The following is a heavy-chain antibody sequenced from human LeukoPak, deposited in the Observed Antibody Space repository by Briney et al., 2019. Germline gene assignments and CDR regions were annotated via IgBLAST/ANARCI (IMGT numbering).Heavy chain of an antibody. V-gene: IGHV3-74*01. CDR2: INSDGSTT. CDR1: GYSFSSDW. D-gene: IGHD6-13*01. Sequence: AGSLTLSCVVSGYSFSSDWMHCCRQAPRKRLLWVSRINSDGSTTTYADSLKGRFTISRDNAKNTLYLQMNSLRAEDTAVYYFHSIGVAGTGYWGQGILVTVSS. J-gene: IGHJ4*02. CDR3: HSIGVAGTGY.